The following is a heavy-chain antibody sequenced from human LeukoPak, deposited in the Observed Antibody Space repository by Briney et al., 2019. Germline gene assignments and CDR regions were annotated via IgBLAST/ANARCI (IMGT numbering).Heavy chain of an antibody. CDR3: ARGGDNSYFDY. Sequence: ASVKVSCKASGYSFTSYYIHWVRQAPGQGLEWMGIINPGGGSTSYAQNFQGRVTMTRDTSTSTVYMELSSLRSEDTAIYYCARGGDNSYFDYWGQGTLVTVSS. D-gene: IGHD4-23*01. CDR2: INPGGGST. CDR1: GYSFTSYY. J-gene: IGHJ4*02. V-gene: IGHV1-46*01.